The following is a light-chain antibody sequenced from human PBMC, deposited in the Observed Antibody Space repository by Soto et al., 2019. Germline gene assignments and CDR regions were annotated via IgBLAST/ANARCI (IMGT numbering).Light chain of an antibody. Sequence: QSVLTQPPSASGPPGQRVTISCSGSSSNIGSNYVYWYQQLPGTAPKLLIYRNNQRPSGVPDRFSGSKSGTSDSLAISGLRSEDEADYYCAAWDDSLSGFVVFGGGTKLTVL. CDR3: AAWDDSLSGFVV. CDR2: RNN. J-gene: IGLJ2*01. CDR1: SSNIGSNY. V-gene: IGLV1-47*01.